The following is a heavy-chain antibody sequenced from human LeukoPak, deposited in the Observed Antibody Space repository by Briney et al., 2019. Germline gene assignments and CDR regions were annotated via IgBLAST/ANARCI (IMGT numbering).Heavy chain of an antibody. Sequence: ASVKVSCKASGYTFTGYYMHWVRQAPGQGLEWMGWINPNSGGTNYAQKFQGRVTMTRDTSISTAYMELSRLRSDDTAVYYCASGTIFPLTSNWFDPWGQGTLVTVSS. CDR3: ASGTIFPLTSNWFDP. V-gene: IGHV1-2*02. CDR1: GYTFTGYY. D-gene: IGHD3-3*01. J-gene: IGHJ5*02. CDR2: INPNSGGT.